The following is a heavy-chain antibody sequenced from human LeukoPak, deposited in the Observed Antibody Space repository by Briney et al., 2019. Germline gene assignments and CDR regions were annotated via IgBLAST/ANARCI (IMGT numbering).Heavy chain of an antibody. V-gene: IGHV4-59*01. CDR3: ARALGTHYYYYYMDV. Sequence: PSETLSLTCTVSSGSISSYYWTWIRQPPGKGLEWIGYIYYIGSTNYNPSLRSRVTISLDTSKNQFSLKLSSVTAADTAVYYCARALGTHYYYYYMDVWGKGTTVTISS. J-gene: IGHJ6*03. CDR1: SGSISSYY. CDR2: IYYIGST.